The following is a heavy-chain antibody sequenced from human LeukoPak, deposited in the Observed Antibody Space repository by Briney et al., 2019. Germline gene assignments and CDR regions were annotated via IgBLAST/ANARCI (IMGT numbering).Heavy chain of an antibody. J-gene: IGHJ4*02. Sequence: PGGSLRLSCAASGFTFSNYWMHWVRQAPGKGLVWVSRINRDGRSTHYADSVKGRFTISRDHAKNTVVLQMNSLRAEDTAVCYCALHLLDDDFYFDYWGQGALVTVSS. D-gene: IGHD4-17*01. CDR1: GFTFSNYW. CDR2: INRDGRST. CDR3: ALHLLDDDFYFDY. V-gene: IGHV3-74*01.